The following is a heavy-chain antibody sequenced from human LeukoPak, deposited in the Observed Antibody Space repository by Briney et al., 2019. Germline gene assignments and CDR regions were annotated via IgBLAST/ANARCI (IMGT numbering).Heavy chain of an antibody. CDR1: GYSFTDYW. J-gene: IGHJ5*02. V-gene: IGHV5-51*01. CDR2: IYPADSDT. D-gene: IGHD3-10*01. CDR3: ARQPPMVRGYNWFDP. Sequence: GESLKISCQGSGYSFTDYWIAWVRQKPGKGLEWMGVIYPADSDTRYSPSFQGQVTISADKSISTAYLQWNSLKASDSAMYYCARQPPMVRGYNWFDPWGQGTLVTVSS.